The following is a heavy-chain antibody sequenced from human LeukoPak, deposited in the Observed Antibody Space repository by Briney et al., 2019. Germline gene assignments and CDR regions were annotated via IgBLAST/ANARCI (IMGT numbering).Heavy chain of an antibody. CDR3: ARLEGGTYITPVGYFDF. D-gene: IGHD1-26*01. Sequence: GESLKISCQNSGYNFANYWIAWVRQMPGQGLEWMGIIHPIDSDVRYSPSFHGQVTISADNSIATAYLQWSSLKVSDTAMYYCARLEGGTYITPVGYFDFWGQGTLVTVSS. CDR1: GYNFANYW. V-gene: IGHV5-51*01. CDR2: IHPIDSDV. J-gene: IGHJ4*02.